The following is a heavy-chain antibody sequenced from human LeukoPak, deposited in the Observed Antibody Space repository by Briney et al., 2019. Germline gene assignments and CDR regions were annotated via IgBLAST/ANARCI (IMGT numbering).Heavy chain of an antibody. V-gene: IGHV1-2*02. D-gene: IGHD3-22*01. CDR3: ARVSGYYYDSIPDY. Sequence: ASVKVSCKASEYTFTGYNMYWVRQAPGQGLEWMGWINPNRGDTKYAQKFQGRVTMTRDTSISTAYTELSSLRSDDTAVYYCARVSGYYYDSIPDYWGQGTLVTVSS. CDR1: EYTFTGYN. CDR2: INPNRGDT. J-gene: IGHJ4*02.